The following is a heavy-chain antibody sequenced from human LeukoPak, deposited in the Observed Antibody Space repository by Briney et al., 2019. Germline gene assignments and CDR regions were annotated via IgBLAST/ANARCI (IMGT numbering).Heavy chain of an antibody. J-gene: IGHJ4*02. Sequence: PGGSLRLSCAASGFTFSSYSMNWVRQAPGKGLEWVSSISSSSSYIYYADSVKGRFTISRDNAKNSLYLQMNSLRAEDTAVYYCARDRAGSRRVTIDYWGQGTLFTVSS. CDR2: ISSSSSYI. CDR3: ARDRAGSRRVTIDY. V-gene: IGHV3-21*01. CDR1: GFTFSSYS. D-gene: IGHD3-10*01.